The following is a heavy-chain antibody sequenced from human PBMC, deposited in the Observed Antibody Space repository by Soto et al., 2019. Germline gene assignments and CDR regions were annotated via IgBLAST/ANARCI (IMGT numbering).Heavy chain of an antibody. CDR3: ARRPTATSFDY. J-gene: IGHJ4*02. D-gene: IGHD1-7*01. CDR2: IYYSGST. CDR1: GGSISGYY. V-gene: IGHV4-59*08. Sequence: QVQLQESGPGLVKPSETLSLTCTVSGGSISGYYWSWIRQPPGKGLEWIGYIYYSGSTNYNPSLRSRVTMSMDTSKYQLSLKLSSVTAADTAVYSCARRPTATSFDYWGQGTLVTVSS.